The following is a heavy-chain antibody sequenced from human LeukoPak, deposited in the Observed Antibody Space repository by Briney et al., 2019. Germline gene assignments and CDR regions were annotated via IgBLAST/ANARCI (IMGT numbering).Heavy chain of an antibody. D-gene: IGHD2-21*02. CDR1: GASISSSAFY. J-gene: IGHJ5*02. Sequence: SETLSLTCTVSGASISSSAFYWGWIRQPPGKGLEWIGSIGGSNYYRGSTYYNPSLKSRVTIHVDTSKDQFSLKLSSVTAADTAVYYCARLETSVTEHNWFDPWGQGTLVTVSS. V-gene: IGHV4-39*01. CDR3: ARLETSVTEHNWFDP. CDR2: IGGSNYYRGST.